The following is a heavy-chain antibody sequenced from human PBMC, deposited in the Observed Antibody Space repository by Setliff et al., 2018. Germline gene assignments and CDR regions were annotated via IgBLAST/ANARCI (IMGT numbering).Heavy chain of an antibody. CDR1: GDSITSGTYY. Sequence: PSETLSLTCTVSGDSITSGTYYWSWTRQPAGKGLEWIGRLHTSGSIDYNPSLKSRVTISVDTSKNQFSLRLRSVTAADEALYYCAASRAYTGAVEEWFLPKTFDFWGQGSPVTVSS. V-gene: IGHV4-61*02. CDR3: AASRAYTGAVEEWFLPKTFDF. J-gene: IGHJ4*02. CDR2: LHTSGSI. D-gene: IGHD3-10*01.